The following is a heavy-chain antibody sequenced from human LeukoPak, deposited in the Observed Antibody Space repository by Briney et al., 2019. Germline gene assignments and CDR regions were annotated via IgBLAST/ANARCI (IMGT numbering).Heavy chain of an antibody. CDR1: GYSFSDYY. CDR3: ARADRLHGGPFLIDP. CDR2: VNPNSGHT. D-gene: IGHD3-16*01. Sequence: AAVKVSHNTSGYSFSDYYMHGVRQAPAQGLEGVGWVNPNSGHTSSAQKSQGSVTITRDTSITTVCLEVTWRTSADTAIYYCARADRLHGGPFLIDPWGQGTLVTVSS. V-gene: IGHV1-2*02. J-gene: IGHJ5*02.